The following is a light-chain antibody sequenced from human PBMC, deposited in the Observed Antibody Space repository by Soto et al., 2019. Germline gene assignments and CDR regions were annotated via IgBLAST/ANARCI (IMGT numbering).Light chain of an antibody. V-gene: IGKV4-1*01. Sequence: DIVMTQSPDSLAVSLGERATINCKSSQSLLYTSNNKNYIAWYQQKPGQPPKLLIYWASTRESGVPDRFSGSGCGTDYTLTISRLQPEDVAIYYCQQYYNTPLTFGGGTKVEIK. CDR1: QSLLYTSNNKNY. J-gene: IGKJ4*01. CDR2: WAS. CDR3: QQYYNTPLT.